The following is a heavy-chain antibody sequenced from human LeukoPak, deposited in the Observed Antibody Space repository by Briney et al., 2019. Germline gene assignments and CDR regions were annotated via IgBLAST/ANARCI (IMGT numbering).Heavy chain of an antibody. CDR1: GFTFSNYS. D-gene: IGHD6-19*01. J-gene: IGHJ4*02. CDR3: ARRVAVADNYFDY. CDR2: ISNSSSYI. V-gene: IGHV3-21*01. Sequence: GGSLRLSCAASGFTFSNYSMNWVRQAPGKGLEWVSSISNSSSYIYYADSVKGRFTISRDNAKNSLYLQMNSLRAEDTGVYYCARRVAVADNYFDYWGQGTLVTVSS.